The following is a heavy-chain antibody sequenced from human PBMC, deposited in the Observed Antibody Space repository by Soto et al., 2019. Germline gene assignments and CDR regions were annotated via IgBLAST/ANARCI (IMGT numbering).Heavy chain of an antibody. CDR3: ARGARDFDY. D-gene: IGHD3-16*01. V-gene: IGHV3-33*01. CDR2: ICYDRSNK. J-gene: IGHJ4*02. Sequence: GGSLRLSCAASGFTFDTYVMHWVPQAPGRALDWVALICYDRSNKYYAHSVKSRFTISRDNSKNTLYLQMNSLRAEDTAVYYCARGARDFDYWGQGTLVTVSS. CDR1: GFTFDTYV.